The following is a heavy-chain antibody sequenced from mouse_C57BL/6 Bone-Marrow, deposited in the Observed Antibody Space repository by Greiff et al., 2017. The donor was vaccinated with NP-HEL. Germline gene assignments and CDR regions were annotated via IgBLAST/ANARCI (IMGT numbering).Heavy chain of an antibody. CDR2: IDPSDSYT. V-gene: IGHV1-50*01. Sequence: VKLMESGAELVKPGASVKLSCKASGYTFTSYWMQWVKQRPGQGLEWIGEIDPSDSYTNYNQKFKGKATLTVDTSSSTAYMQLSRLTSEDSAVYYCARYGNYDAMDYWGQGTSVTVSS. CDR1: GYTFTSYW. J-gene: IGHJ4*01. CDR3: ARYGNYDAMDY. D-gene: IGHD2-1*01.